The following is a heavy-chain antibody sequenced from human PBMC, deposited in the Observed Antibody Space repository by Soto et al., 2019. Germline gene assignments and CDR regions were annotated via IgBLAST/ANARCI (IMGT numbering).Heavy chain of an antibody. D-gene: IGHD6-13*01. J-gene: IGHJ6*03. CDR2: INHSGST. Sequence: SETLSLTCAVYGGSFSGYYWSWIRQPPGKGLEWIGEINHSGSTNYNPSLKSRVTISVDTSKNQFSLKLSSVTAADTAVYYCARGRDSSKDMDVWGKGTTVTVSS. V-gene: IGHV4-34*01. CDR3: ARGRDSSKDMDV. CDR1: GGSFSGYY.